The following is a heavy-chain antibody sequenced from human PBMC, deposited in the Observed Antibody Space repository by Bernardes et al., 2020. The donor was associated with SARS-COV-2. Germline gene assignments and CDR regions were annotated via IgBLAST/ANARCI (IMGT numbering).Heavy chain of an antibody. J-gene: IGHJ6*02. CDR3: AKEAYSGYLETYYFYYGMDG. CDR1: GFTFSNYA. CDR2: ISGSGGGT. Sequence: GGSLRLSCAASGFTFSNYAMTWVRQAPGKGLEWVSSISGSGGGTYYADSVQGRFTVSRDYSTNTLYLQMDSLRAEDTAIYYCAKEAYSGYLETYYFYYGMDGWGQGTTVTVSS. D-gene: IGHD5-12*01. V-gene: IGHV3-23*01.